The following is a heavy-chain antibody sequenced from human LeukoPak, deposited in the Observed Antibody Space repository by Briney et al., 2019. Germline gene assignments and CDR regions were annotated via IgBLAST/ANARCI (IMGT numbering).Heavy chain of an antibody. CDR2: ISSSSSYI. J-gene: IGHJ4*02. D-gene: IGHD3-3*01. V-gene: IGHV3-21*01. CDR1: GFTFGSYS. CDR3: ARSITIFGVVIIPDYYFDY. Sequence: GGSLRLSCAASGFTFGSYSMNWVRQAPGKGLEWVSSISSSSSYIYYADSVKGRFTISRDNAKNSLYLQMNSLRAEDTAVYYCARSITIFGVVIIPDYYFDYWGQGTLVTVSS.